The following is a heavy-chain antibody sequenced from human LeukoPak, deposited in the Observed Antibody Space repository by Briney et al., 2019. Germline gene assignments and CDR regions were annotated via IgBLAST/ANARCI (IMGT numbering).Heavy chain of an antibody. CDR3: ATRHEYSYPY. CDR1: GFTFYNNA. CDR2: IGGNGDTS. Sequence: GGSLRLSCVASGFTFYNNAMHWVRQAPGKGLEYVSAIGGNGDTSYYADSVKGRFTISRDNSKNTVYLQLGSLRTEDMAVYYCATRHEYSYPYWGQGTLVTVSS. D-gene: IGHD5-18*01. V-gene: IGHV3-64*02. J-gene: IGHJ4*02.